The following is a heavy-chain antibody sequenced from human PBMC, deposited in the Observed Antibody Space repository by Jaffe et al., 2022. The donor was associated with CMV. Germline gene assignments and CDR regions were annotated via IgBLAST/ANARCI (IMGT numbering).Heavy chain of an antibody. D-gene: IGHD2-15*01. CDR1: GFTFDDYA. J-gene: IGHJ6*02. CDR2: ISWNSGSI. Sequence: EVQLVESGGGLVQPGRSLRLSCAASGFTFDDYAMHWVRQAPGKGLEWVSGISWNSGSIGYADSVKGRFTISRDNAKNSLYLQMNSLRAEDTALYYCAKSLRGGYYYYGMDVWGQGTTVTVSS. V-gene: IGHV3-9*01. CDR3: AKSLRGGYYYYGMDV.